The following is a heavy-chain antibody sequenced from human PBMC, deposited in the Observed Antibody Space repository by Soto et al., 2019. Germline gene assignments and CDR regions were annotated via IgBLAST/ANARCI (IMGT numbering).Heavy chain of an antibody. CDR2: ISGSGERT. Sequence: EVQLLESGGGLVQPGGSLRLSCAASRFTSSSYAMSWVRQAPGKGLQWVSAISGSGERTYYADSVKGRFTISRDNSKNTVFLQMNGLRAEDTAVYYCAKDQEYDFWSGSSFDCWGQGTLVTVSS. J-gene: IGHJ4*02. V-gene: IGHV3-23*01. D-gene: IGHD3-3*01. CDR1: RFTSSSYA. CDR3: AKDQEYDFWSGSSFDC.